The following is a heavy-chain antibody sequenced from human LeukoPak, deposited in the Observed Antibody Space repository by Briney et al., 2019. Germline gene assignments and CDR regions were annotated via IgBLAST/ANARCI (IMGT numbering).Heavy chain of an antibody. CDR2: IYYSGST. J-gene: IGHJ6*02. CDR3: ASSLRGYYYYYGMDV. Sequence: NASETLSLTCTVSGGSISSGGYYWSWIRQHPGKGLEWIGYIYYSGSTYYNPSLKSRVTISVDTPKNQFTLKLSSVTAADTAVYYCASSLRGYYYYYGMDVWGQGTTVTVSS. D-gene: IGHD3-16*01. CDR1: GGSISSGGYY. V-gene: IGHV4-31*03.